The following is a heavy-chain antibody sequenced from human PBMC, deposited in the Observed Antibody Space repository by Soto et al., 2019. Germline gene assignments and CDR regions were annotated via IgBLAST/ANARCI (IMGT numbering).Heavy chain of an antibody. Sequence: XVSLRLSCAASGFTFYSYSMSWVRQAPGKGLEWVSSISDSGSSIYYADSVKGRFTISRDNARNSLFLQLNSLRAEDSAVYYCAGDAGPGAFDPWGQGILVTVSS. J-gene: IGHJ5*02. CDR1: GFTFYSYS. D-gene: IGHD4-17*01. CDR2: ISDSGSSI. V-gene: IGHV3-21*01. CDR3: AGDAGPGAFDP.